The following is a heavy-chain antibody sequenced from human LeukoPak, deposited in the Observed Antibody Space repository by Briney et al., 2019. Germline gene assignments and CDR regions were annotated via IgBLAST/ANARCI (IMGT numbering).Heavy chain of an antibody. V-gene: IGHV4-34*01. CDR2: INHSGST. Sequence: PSETLSPTCPFHGGSFSGYYWSWVRPPPRKGLAWIGEINHSGSTNYNPSLKSRVTISIDTSKNQFSLKLSSVTAADTAVYYCARCRVATILSGSYPFDYWGQGTLVTVSS. D-gene: IGHD1-26*01. J-gene: IGHJ4*02. CDR3: ARCRVATILSGSYPFDY. CDR1: GGSFSGYY.